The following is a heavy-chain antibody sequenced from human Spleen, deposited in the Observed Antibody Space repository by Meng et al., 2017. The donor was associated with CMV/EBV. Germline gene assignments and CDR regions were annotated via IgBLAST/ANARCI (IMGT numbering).Heavy chain of an antibody. CDR1: GFTVSSNY. Sequence: GESLKISCAASGFTVSSNYMSWVHQAPGKGLEWVSVIYSGGSTYYADSVEGRFTLSRDSSKNTLYLQMNNLRPEDTAVYYCARGGYGSSWYRFDYWGQGTLVTVSS. D-gene: IGHD6-13*01. V-gene: IGHV3-66*02. CDR2: IYSGGST. J-gene: IGHJ4*02. CDR3: ARGGYGSSWYRFDY.